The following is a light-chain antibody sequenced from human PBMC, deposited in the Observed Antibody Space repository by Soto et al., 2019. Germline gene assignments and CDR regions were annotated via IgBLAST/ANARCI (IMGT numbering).Light chain of an antibody. Sequence: DVVMTQSPLSLPVTPGEPASISCRSSQSLLHSNGYNYLAWFLQKAGQSPQLLIYLASSRASGVPDRCSGSGSGTDFTLEISSVEAEDVGIYYCMQLLHPPLTFGGGTKVDIK. CDR3: MQLLHPPLT. CDR2: LAS. J-gene: IGKJ4*01. CDR1: QSLLHSNGYNY. V-gene: IGKV2-28*01.